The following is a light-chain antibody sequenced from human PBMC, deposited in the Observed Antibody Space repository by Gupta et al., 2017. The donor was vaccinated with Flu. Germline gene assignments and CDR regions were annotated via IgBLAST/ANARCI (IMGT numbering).Light chain of an antibody. Sequence: DMGIPKSQLPLPVTLGERPSISCRSSQSLLHSNGYNYLDWYLQKPGQSPQLLIYLGSNRASGVPYRFSGSGSGTDFTLKSIRVEAVDVGVYFCIQALQTWTFGQGTKVEIK. J-gene: IGKJ1*01. CDR2: LGS. CDR1: QSLLHSNGYNY. V-gene: IGKV2-28*01. CDR3: IQALQTWT.